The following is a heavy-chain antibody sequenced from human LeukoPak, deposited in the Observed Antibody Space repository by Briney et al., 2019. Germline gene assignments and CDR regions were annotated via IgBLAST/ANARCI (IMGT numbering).Heavy chain of an antibody. CDR3: AKDLLGIRYFDWLLYYPLDY. CDR2: ISGSGGST. V-gene: IGHV3-23*01. D-gene: IGHD3-9*01. Sequence: GGSLRLSCAASGFTFSSYAMSWVRQAPGKGLEWVSAISGSGGSTYYADSVKGRFTISRDNSKNTLYLQMNSLRAEDTAVYYCAKDLLGIRYFDWLLYYPLDYWGQGTLVTVSS. J-gene: IGHJ4*02. CDR1: GFTFSSYA.